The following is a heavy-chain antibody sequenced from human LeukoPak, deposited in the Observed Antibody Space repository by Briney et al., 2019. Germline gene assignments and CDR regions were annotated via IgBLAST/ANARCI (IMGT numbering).Heavy chain of an antibody. CDR1: GLTFSRHA. J-gene: IGHJ4*02. CDR2: ISESGSGT. Sequence: PGGSLRLSCAVSGLTFSRHAMSWVRQAPGKGLGWVSAISESGSGTYYADSVKGRFTISRDNSKDTLSLQMNSLRAEDTAVYYCAKDIAQGYTFGSIEQDYWGQGTLVTVSS. D-gene: IGHD5-18*01. CDR3: AKDIAQGYTFGSIEQDY. V-gene: IGHV3-23*01.